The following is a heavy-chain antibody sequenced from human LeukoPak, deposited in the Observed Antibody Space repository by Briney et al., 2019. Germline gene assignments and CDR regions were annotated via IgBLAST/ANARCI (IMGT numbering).Heavy chain of an antibody. CDR2: IYHSGST. D-gene: IGHD6-13*01. CDR1: GGSISSGGYY. J-gene: IGHJ4*02. Sequence: SETLSLTCTVSGGSISSGGYYWSWIRQPPGKGLEWIGYIYHSGSTYYNPSLKSRITISVDTSKNQFSLKLSSVTAADTAVYYCARDRPGGSSLDYWGQGTLVTVSS. CDR3: ARDRPGGSSLDY. V-gene: IGHV4-30-2*01.